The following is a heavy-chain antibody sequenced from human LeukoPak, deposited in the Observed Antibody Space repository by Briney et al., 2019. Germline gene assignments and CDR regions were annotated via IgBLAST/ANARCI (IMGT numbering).Heavy chain of an antibody. V-gene: IGHV3-74*01. J-gene: IGHJ6*02. CDR2: INSDGSST. D-gene: IGHD3-10*01. CDR1: GFTFSSYW. CDR3: ARARRGPTMVRVTDKHYYYYGMDV. Sequence: GGSLRLSCAASGFTFSSYWMHWVRQAPGKGLVWVSRINSDGSSTSYADSVKGRFTISRDNAKNTLYLQMNSLRAEDTAVYYCARARRGPTMVRVTDKHYYYYGMDVWGQGTTVTVSS.